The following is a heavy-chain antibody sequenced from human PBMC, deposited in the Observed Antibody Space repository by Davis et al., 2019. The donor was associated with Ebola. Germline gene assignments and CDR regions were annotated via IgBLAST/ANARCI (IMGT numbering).Heavy chain of an antibody. CDR2: ICYSGST. Sequence: ESLKISCTVSGGSVSSPTHYWGWIRQPPGKGLEWIATICYSGSTYFNPSLKSRVTTSVETSKNQFSLKLKSVTAADTAVYFCVTNSSSSPWFDPWGQGTLVTVSS. CDR1: GGSVSSPTHY. V-gene: IGHV4-39*07. J-gene: IGHJ5*02. D-gene: IGHD6-6*01. CDR3: VTNSSSSPWFDP.